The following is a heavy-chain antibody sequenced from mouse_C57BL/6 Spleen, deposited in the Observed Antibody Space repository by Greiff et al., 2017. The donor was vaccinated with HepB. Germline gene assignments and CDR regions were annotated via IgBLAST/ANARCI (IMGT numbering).Heavy chain of an antibody. J-gene: IGHJ3*01. D-gene: IGHD2-3*01. CDR1: GYTFTDYN. CDR3: ARYGDGFFAY. CDR2: INPNNGGT. Sequence: VHVKQSGPELVKPGASVKIPCKASGYTFTDYNMDWVKQSHGKSLEWIGDINPNNGGTIYNQKFKGKATLTVDKSSSTAYMELRSLTSEDTAVYYCARYGDGFFAYWGQGTLVTVSA. V-gene: IGHV1-18*01.